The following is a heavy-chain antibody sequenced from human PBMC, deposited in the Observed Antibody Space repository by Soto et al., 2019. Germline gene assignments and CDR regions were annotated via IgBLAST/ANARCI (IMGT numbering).Heavy chain of an antibody. D-gene: IGHD3-3*01. J-gene: IGHJ4*02. CDR3: ARDDDDDANALDY. CDR1: GFTFSKYG. CDR2: IWNDGIRK. V-gene: IGHV3-33*01. Sequence: GGSLRLSCAASGFTFSKYGMHWVRQSPGKGLEWVALIWNDGIRKVYVDSVKGRFTISRDNSKNTLDLQMNNLRDEDTAVYYCARDDDDDANALDYWGPGTLVTVSS.